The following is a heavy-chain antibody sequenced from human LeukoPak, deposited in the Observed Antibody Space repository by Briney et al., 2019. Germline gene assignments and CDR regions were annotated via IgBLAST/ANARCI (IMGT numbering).Heavy chain of an antibody. V-gene: IGHV3-23*01. CDR3: AKTRGYTGHYMDV. Sequence: GGSLRLSCAASGFTFSGYWMSWVRQAPGKGLEWVSAISGSGGSTYYADSVKGRFTISRDNSKNTLYLQMNSLRAEDTAVYYCAKTRGYTGHYMDVWGKGTTVTVSS. D-gene: IGHD5-18*01. J-gene: IGHJ6*03. CDR1: GFTFSGYW. CDR2: ISGSGGST.